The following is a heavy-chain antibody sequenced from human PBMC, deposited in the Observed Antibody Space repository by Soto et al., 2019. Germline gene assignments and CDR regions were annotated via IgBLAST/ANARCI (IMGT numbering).Heavy chain of an antibody. CDR1: GGSVNSGNYY. D-gene: IGHD1-1*01. Sequence: QVQLQQWGAGLLKPSETLSLTCAVNGGSVNSGNYYWSWIRQPPGKGLEWIGEMSHSGGTHFNPSLKSRVTISVDTSKNQFSLKMSSVTAAVTALYYCARVERGTATTVVDAFDIWGPGTMVTVSS. CDR3: ARVERGTATTVVDAFDI. J-gene: IGHJ3*02. V-gene: IGHV4-34*01. CDR2: MSHSGGT.